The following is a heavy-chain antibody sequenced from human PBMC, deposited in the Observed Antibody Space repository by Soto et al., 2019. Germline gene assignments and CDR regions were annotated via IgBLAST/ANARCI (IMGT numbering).Heavy chain of an antibody. CDR3: ARDTRGPYYDSTRVLNY. D-gene: IGHD3-22*01. Sequence: ASVKVSCKGSGYTFTSYCISWVPQAPGQGLEWMGWISAYNGNTNYAQKLQGRVTMTTDTSTSTAYMELRSLRSDDTAVYYCARDTRGPYYDSTRVLNYWGQGTLVTVSS. CDR1: GYTFTSYC. J-gene: IGHJ4*02. V-gene: IGHV1-18*01. CDR2: ISAYNGNT.